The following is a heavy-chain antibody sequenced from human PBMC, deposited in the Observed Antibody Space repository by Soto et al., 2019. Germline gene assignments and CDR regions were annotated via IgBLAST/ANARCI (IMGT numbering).Heavy chain of an antibody. V-gene: IGHV4-30-2*01. D-gene: IGHD6-6*01. CDR3: ARDHDSSSSPNYFDS. CDR2: IYHTGTL. Sequence: SETLSLTCNVSGGSITSSEYSWNWIRQAPGKGLEWIGFIYHTGTLYYNPSLKSRVTISLDRSENLFSLKLSSVTAADTAVYFCARDHDSSSSPNYFDSWGQGTLVTVSS. J-gene: IGHJ4*02. CDR1: GGSITSSEYS.